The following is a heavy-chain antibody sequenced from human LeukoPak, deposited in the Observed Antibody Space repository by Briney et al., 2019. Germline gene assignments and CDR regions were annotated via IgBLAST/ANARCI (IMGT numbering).Heavy chain of an antibody. J-gene: IGHJ4*02. CDR2: IYSGDGT. CDR1: GFTVSSNY. Sequence: PGGSLRLSCAASGFTVSSNYMSWVRQAPGKGLEWVSVIYSGDGTFYADSVKGRFTISRDNLKNTLYLQMNSLRAEDTAVYYCARDERGPAYWGQGTLVTVSS. V-gene: IGHV3-53*01. CDR3: ARDERGPAY. D-gene: IGHD3-10*01.